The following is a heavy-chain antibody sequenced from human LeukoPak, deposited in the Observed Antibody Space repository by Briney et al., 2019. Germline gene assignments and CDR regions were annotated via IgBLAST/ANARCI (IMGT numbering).Heavy chain of an antibody. CDR3: AKDGAVVTATQAKAFDI. D-gene: IGHD2-21*02. Sequence: ASVKVSCKASGYTFTSYYMHWVRQAPGQGPEWMGIINPSGGTTSYAHKFQGRVTMTRDTSTSTVYMELSSLRSEDTGLDYCAKDGAVVTATQAKAFDIWGQGTMVTVSS. J-gene: IGHJ3*02. V-gene: IGHV1-46*01. CDR1: GYTFTSYY. CDR2: INPSGGTT.